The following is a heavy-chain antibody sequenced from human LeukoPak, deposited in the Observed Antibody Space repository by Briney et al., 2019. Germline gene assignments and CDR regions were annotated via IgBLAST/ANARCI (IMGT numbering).Heavy chain of an antibody. CDR1: GFTFSSYW. CDR2: IKQDGSEK. CDR3: ARRSYDFRSGDDY. J-gene: IGHJ4*02. Sequence: PGGSLRLSCAASGFTFSSYWMSWVRQAPGKGLEWVANIKQDGSEKYYVDSVKGRFTISRDNAKNSLYLQMNSLRAEDTAVYYCARRSYDFRSGDDYWGQGTLVTVSS. D-gene: IGHD3-3*01. V-gene: IGHV3-7*01.